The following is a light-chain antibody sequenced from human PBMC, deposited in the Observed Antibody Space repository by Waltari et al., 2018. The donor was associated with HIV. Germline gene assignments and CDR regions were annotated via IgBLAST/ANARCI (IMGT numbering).Light chain of an antibody. CDR3: AARDDSLNAWV. J-gene: IGLJ3*02. Sequence: QPVLTQPPSASGTPGRRVTLSCSGTNPNAGRNHCNWYRQVPGTAPKLLMFSNNQRPSGVPDRFSGSKSGTSASLAIRGLKSEDEADDYCAARDDSLNAWVFGGGTKVTVL. CDR2: SNN. V-gene: IGLV1-44*01. CDR1: NPNAGRNH.